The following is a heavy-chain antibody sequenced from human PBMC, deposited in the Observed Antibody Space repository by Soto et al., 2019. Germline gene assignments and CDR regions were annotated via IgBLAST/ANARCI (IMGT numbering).Heavy chain of an antibody. V-gene: IGHV4-59*01. Sequence: LSLTCNVSGGSISNFHLSWIRQPPGKGLEWIGYIYYSGNYYNPSLTSRVSMSLDKSKNQFSLHLKSVTAADTALYFCALGGYNYGRPFDFWGQGTRVTVS. CDR3: ALGGYNYGRPFDF. CDR2: IYYSGN. D-gene: IGHD5-18*01. CDR1: GGSISNFH. J-gene: IGHJ4*02.